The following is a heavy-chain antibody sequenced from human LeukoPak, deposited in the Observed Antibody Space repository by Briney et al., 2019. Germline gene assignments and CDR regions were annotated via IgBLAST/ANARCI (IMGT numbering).Heavy chain of an antibody. J-gene: IGHJ4*02. V-gene: IGHV3-21*01. CDR2: ISAITIYR. CDR1: GFTFSNYD. Sequence: GGSLRLSCAASGFTFSNYDMTWARQAPGKGLEWVSSISAITIYRFSAGSVRGRFTISRDNVENSLYLHMNDLRREDTAVYYCARIGLGRDAYNSFDYWGQGTLVIVSS. D-gene: IGHD5-24*01. CDR3: ARIGLGRDAYNSFDY.